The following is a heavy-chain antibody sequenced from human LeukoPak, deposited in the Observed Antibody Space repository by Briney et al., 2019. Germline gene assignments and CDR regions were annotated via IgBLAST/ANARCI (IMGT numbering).Heavy chain of an antibody. J-gene: IGHJ4*02. Sequence: PGRSLRLSCAASGFTFSSYAMHWVRQAPGKGLEWVAVISYDGSNKYYADSVEGRFTISRDNSKNTLYLQMNSLRAEDTAVYYCARDLSYDSSGGTAHYWGQGTLVTVSS. D-gene: IGHD3-22*01. CDR2: ISYDGSNK. V-gene: IGHV3-30*01. CDR1: GFTFSSYA. CDR3: ARDLSYDSSGGTAHY.